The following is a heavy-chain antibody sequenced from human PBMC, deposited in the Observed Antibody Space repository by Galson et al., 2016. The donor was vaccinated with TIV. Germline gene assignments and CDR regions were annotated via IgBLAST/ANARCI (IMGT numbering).Heavy chain of an antibody. CDR1: GFDVSTFA. J-gene: IGHJ4*02. Sequence: SLRLSCAASGFDVSTFAMAWVRQAPGKGLEWVSTFSSSGRSTYYADSVMGRFTISRDNSKNTLYLEMNGLRAEDTAVYYCAKFSGAYSRNYLLDYWGPGTLVTVSS. V-gene: IGHV3-23*01. D-gene: IGHD1-26*01. CDR2: FSSSGRST. CDR3: AKFSGAYSRNYLLDY.